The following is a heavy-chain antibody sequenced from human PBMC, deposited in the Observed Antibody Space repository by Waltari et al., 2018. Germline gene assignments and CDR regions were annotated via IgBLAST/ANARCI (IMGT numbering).Heavy chain of an antibody. CDR3: ARDGKPGSYYGYYFDY. V-gene: IGHV4-4*07. J-gene: IGHJ4*02. Sequence: QVQLQESGPGLVKPSETLSLTCTVSGGSISSYYWSWIRQPAGKGLEWIGRIYTSGSTNYNPSLKSRVTMSVDTSKNQFSLKLSSVTAADTAVYYCARDGKPGSYYGYYFDYWGQGTLVTVSS. CDR2: IYTSGST. CDR1: GGSISSYY. D-gene: IGHD1-26*01.